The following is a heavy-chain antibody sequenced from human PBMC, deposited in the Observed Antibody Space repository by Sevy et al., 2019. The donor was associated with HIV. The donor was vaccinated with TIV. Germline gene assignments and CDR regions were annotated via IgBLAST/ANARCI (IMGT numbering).Heavy chain of an antibody. V-gene: IGHV4-59*01. D-gene: IGHD3-9*01. CDR2: IYYSGST. J-gene: IGHJ4*02. CDR1: GRSMTGYY. CDR3: ARAPPYYDILTGRGYCDY. Sequence: SETLSLTCTVSGRSMTGYYWTWIRQPPGKGLEWIGYIYYSGSTNYNPSLKSRVTISVDTSKNQFSLGLSSVTAADTAVYYCARAPPYYDILTGRGYCDYWGQGTLVTVS.